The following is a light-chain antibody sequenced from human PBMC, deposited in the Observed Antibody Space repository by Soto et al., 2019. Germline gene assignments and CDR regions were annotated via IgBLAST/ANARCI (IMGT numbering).Light chain of an antibody. V-gene: IGLV2-23*02. CDR3: CSYAGSSTLV. CDR1: SSDVGSYNL. Sequence: QSVLPQPASVSAAPGQSITITCTGTSSDVGSYNLVSWYQHHPGKAPKLIIYEVSKRPSGVSNRFSGSKSGNTASLTISGLQAEDEADYYCCSYAGSSTLVFGTGTKVTVL. CDR2: EVS. J-gene: IGLJ1*01.